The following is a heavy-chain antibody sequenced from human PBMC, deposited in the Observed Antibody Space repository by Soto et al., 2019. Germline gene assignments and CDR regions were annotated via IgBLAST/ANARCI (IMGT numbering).Heavy chain of an antibody. CDR1: GYAFTTYG. J-gene: IGHJ4*02. Sequence: QVHLVQSGAEVKKPGASVKVSCKASGYAFTTYGITWVRQAPGKGLEWMGWISAHNGNTNYAQKLQGRVTVTRDTSTSTAYMELRSLRSDDTAVYYCARGRYGDYWGQGALVTVSS. CDR3: ARGRYGDY. CDR2: ISAHNGNT. V-gene: IGHV1-18*01. D-gene: IGHD1-1*01.